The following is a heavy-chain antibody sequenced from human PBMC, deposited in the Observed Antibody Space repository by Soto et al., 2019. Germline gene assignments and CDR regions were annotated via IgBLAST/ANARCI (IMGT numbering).Heavy chain of an antibody. CDR1: GFTFSSYA. V-gene: IGHV3-23*01. Sequence: GGSLRLSCASSGFTFSSYAMSLVRQAPGKGLEWVSAVSGSGYSTYYADSVKGRFTISRDHSKNTLYLQMNSLRAEDTAVYYCAKDLTEYSSSLFDYWGQGTLVTVSS. CDR3: AKDLTEYSSSLFDY. CDR2: VSGSGYST. J-gene: IGHJ4*02. D-gene: IGHD6-13*01.